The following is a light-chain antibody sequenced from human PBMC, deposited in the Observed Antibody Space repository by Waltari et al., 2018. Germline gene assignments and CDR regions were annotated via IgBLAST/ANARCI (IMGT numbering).Light chain of an antibody. CDR3: QSYDSSLSGYV. CDR2: GNS. CDR1: SPNIGQGYD. J-gene: IGLJ1*01. V-gene: IGLV1-40*01. Sequence: QSVLTQPPSVSGAPGPRVPTSCPGSSPNIGQGYDLPRYQQLPGTAPKPLIYGNSNRPSGVPDRFSGSKSGTSASLAITGLQAEDEADYYCQSYDSSLSGYVFGTGTKVTVL.